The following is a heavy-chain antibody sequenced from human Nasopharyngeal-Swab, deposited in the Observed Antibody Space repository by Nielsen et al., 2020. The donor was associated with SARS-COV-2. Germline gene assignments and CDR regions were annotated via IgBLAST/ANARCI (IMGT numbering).Heavy chain of an antibody. CDR1: GFTFSSYA. J-gene: IGHJ3*02. Sequence: GESLKISCAASGFTFSSYAMSWVRQAPGKGLEWVSAISGSGGSTYYADSAKGRFTISRDNSKNTLYLQMNSLRAEDTAVYYCAKTNWGSDAFDIWGQGTMVTVSS. V-gene: IGHV3-23*01. D-gene: IGHD3-16*01. CDR2: ISGSGGST. CDR3: AKTNWGSDAFDI.